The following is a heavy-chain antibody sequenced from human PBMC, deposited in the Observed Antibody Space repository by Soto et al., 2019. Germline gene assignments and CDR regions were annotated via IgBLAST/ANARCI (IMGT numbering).Heavy chain of an antibody. Sequence: PGGSLRLSCIAFGFNFSDYDMNWIRQGPVKGLEWVVSILSLESHKYYAASVVGRFSVSRDNAKRSLFLQMNNLRAEDTGIYFCATGLKDTSNRPSFDSWGPGTPVTVSS. V-gene: IGHV3-11*01. CDR1: GFNFSDYD. CDR2: ILSLESHK. D-gene: IGHD2-8*01. J-gene: IGHJ4*02. CDR3: ATGLKDTSNRPSFDS.